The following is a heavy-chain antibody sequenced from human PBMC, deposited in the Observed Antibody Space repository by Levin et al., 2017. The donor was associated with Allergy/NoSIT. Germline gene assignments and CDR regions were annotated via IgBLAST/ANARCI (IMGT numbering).Heavy chain of an antibody. D-gene: IGHD4-17*01. CDR3: AKGHQWTTVTHFDY. J-gene: IGHJ4*02. CDR2: ISNSGGST. V-gene: IGHV3-23*01. Sequence: GGSLRLSCAASGFTFSSYAMSWVRQAPGKGLEWVSAISNSGGSTYYADSVKGRFTISRDNSKNTLYLQMNSLRAEDTAIYYCAKGHQWTTVTHFDYWGQGTLVTVSS. CDR1: GFTFSSYA.